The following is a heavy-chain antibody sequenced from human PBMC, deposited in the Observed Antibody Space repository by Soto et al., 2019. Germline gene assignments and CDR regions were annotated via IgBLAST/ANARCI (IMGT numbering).Heavy chain of an antibody. CDR1: GFTVSNNY. J-gene: IGHJ4*02. CDR3: ATRAGGGGY. Sequence: EVQLVESGGGLIQPGGSLRLSCAVSGFTVSNNYMSWVRQAPGKGLEGVSVIYSGGYTAYGDSVKGRFTISRDNSKNTQNIQMNDLGPGATAVYYCATRAGGGGYWGQGTLVTVSS. V-gene: IGHV3-53*01. CDR2: IYSGGYT. D-gene: IGHD3-10*01.